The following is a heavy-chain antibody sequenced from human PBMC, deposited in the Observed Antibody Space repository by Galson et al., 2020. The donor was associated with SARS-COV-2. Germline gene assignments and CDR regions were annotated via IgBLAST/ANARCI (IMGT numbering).Heavy chain of an antibody. CDR3: ARHCTGSYGGGCLGY. CDR2: IYHSGGT. V-gene: IGHV4-38-2*01. Sequence: SETLSHTCAVSGYSISSGYYWGWIRQPPGKGLEWIGSIYHSGGTYYNPSLKSRVTISVDTSNNQFSLKLSSVTAADTAVYYCARHCTGSYGGGCLGYWGQGTLVTVSS. CDR1: GYSISSGYY. D-gene: IGHD1-26*01. J-gene: IGHJ4*02.